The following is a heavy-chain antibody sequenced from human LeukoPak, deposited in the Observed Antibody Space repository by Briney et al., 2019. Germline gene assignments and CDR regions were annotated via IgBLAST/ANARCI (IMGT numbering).Heavy chain of an antibody. V-gene: IGHV3-30-3*01. J-gene: IGHJ6*02. CDR3: ARDLGYCDSTNCGHYYYGMDV. Sequence: GRSLRLSCAASGFTFSSYAMHWVRQAPGKGLEWVAVISYDGSNKYYADSVKGRFTISRDNSKNTLYLQMNSLRAEDTAVYYCARDLGYCDSTNCGHYYYGMDVWGQGTTVTVSS. CDR2: ISYDGSNK. D-gene: IGHD2-2*01. CDR1: GFTFSSYA.